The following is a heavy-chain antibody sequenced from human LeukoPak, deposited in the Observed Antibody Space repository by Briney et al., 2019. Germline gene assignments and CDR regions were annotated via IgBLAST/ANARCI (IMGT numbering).Heavy chain of an antibody. V-gene: IGHV3-11*04. CDR3: ARVQGGTYSNWDY. CDR1: GFTFSDYY. Sequence: PGGSLRLSCAASGFTFSDYYMSWIRQAPGMGLEWVSYISSSGTTKYYADSVKDRFTIFRDNAKNSLYLQMNSLRAEDTAVYYCARVQGGTYSNWDYWGQGTLVTVSS. D-gene: IGHD1-26*01. CDR2: ISSSGTTK. J-gene: IGHJ4*02.